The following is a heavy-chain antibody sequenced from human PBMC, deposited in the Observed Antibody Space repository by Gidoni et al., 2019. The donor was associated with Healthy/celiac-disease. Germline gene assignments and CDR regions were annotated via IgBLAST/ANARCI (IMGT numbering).Heavy chain of an antibody. Sequence: QVQLVESGGGVVQPGRSLRLSCAGSGFPFSSHAMHWVRPAPGKGLEWVAVISYDGSNKYYADSVRGRFTISRDNSKNTLYLQMNSLRAEDTAVYYCARDLYCGGDCYSGVDYWGQGTLVTVSS. D-gene: IGHD2-21*02. CDR2: ISYDGSNK. V-gene: IGHV3-30-3*01. CDR3: ARDLYCGGDCYSGVDY. J-gene: IGHJ4*02. CDR1: GFPFSSHA.